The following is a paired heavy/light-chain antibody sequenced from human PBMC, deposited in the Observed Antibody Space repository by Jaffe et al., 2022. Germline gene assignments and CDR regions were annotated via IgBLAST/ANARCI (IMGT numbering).Light chain of an antibody. Sequence: SSELTQDPAVSVALGQTVTIACQGDNFRHHSATWYQQKSGQAPLLVFYGKTNRPAGIPARFSGSTSRDIASLTITGVQAEDEAVYYCQSRDSSGDHVLFGGGTKLSV. CDR2: GKT. CDR1: NFRHHS. CDR3: QSRDSSGDHVL. J-gene: IGLJ2*01. V-gene: IGLV3-19*01.
Heavy chain of an antibody. J-gene: IGHJ3*01. D-gene: IGHD3-16*02. CDR1: GGSIDSIDSN. V-gene: IGHV4-39*02. CDR3: ARDYIWGSFRWQDAFDV. CDR2: IYYNGES. Sequence: QLQLQEAGPGLVKPSETLSVKCTVSGGSIDSIDSNWVWIRQPPGKGLEWIGTIYYNGESYKSPSLRSRISISVDKSRSQVSLRLTSVTAADSAMYYCARDYIWGSFRWQDAFDVWGPGTGVTVTS.